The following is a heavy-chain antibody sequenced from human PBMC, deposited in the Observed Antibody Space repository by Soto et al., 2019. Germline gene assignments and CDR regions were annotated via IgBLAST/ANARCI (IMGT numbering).Heavy chain of an antibody. J-gene: IGHJ6*02. CDR1: GGTFSSYA. D-gene: IGHD3-22*01. Sequence: QVQLVQSGAEVKKPGSSVKVSCKASGGTFSSYAISWVRQAPGQGLEWMGGIIPIFGTANYAQKFQGRVTITADESTSTAYMELSSLRSEDTAVYYCVRDRTYDSSGYYPQGYYGMDVWGQGTTVTVSS. CDR3: VRDRTYDSSGYYPQGYYGMDV. V-gene: IGHV1-69*01. CDR2: IIPIFGTA.